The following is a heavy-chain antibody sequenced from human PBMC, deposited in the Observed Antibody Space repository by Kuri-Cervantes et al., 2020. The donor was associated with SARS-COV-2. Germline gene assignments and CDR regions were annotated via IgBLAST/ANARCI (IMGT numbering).Heavy chain of an antibody. CDR1: GYTFTSYD. CDR2: MNPNSGNT. Sequence: ASVKVSCKASGYTFTSYDINWVRQATGQGLEWMGWMNPNSGNTGYAQKFQGRVTMTRNTSISTAYMELSSLRSEDTAVYYCARVVVGGYGDYNALPNWFDPWGQGTLVTVSS. J-gene: IGHJ5*02. CDR3: ARVVVGGYGDYNALPNWFDP. V-gene: IGHV1-8*01. D-gene: IGHD4-17*01.